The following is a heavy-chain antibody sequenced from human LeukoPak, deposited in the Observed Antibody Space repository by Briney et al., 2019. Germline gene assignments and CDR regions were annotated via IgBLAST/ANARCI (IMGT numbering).Heavy chain of an antibody. Sequence: EPSETLSLTCTVSGVSISGYCWSWIRQPPGKGLEWVGYISYSGSTNYNPSLKSRVTISVDTSKNQFSLKLSSVTAADTAIYYCARDGRAGSLFAYWGQGTLVTVSS. CDR3: ARDGRAGSLFAY. CDR1: GVSISGYC. D-gene: IGHD6-19*01. J-gene: IGHJ4*02. CDR2: ISYSGST. V-gene: IGHV4-59*01.